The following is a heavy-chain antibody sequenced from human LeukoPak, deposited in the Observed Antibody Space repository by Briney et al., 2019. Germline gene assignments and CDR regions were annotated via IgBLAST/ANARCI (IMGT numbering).Heavy chain of an antibody. CDR3: AKDLGVRGVTDYMDV. D-gene: IGHD3-10*01. CDR2: ISGSGGST. V-gene: IGHV3-23*01. J-gene: IGHJ6*03. Sequence: GGSLRLSCAASGLTFSSYAMSWVRQAPGKGLEWVSAISGSGGSTYYADSVKGRFTISRDNSKNTLYLQMNSLRAEDTAVYYCAKDLGVRGVTDYMDVWGKGTTVTVSS. CDR1: GLTFSSYA.